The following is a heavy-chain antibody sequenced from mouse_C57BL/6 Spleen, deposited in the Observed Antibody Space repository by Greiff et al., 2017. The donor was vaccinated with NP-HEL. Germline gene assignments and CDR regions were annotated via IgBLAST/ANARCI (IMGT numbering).Heavy chain of an antibody. D-gene: IGHD3-2*02. J-gene: IGHJ4*01. CDR2: IWGDGST. CDR3: AEPGQLSPYYAMED. CDR1: GFSLTSYG. Sequence: QVQLKESGPGLVAPSPSLSLTCTVSGFSLTSYGVSWVRQPPGQGLEWLGEIWGDGSTNYHSAPISRLSIIKDNSKGQVFLKLNSLQTDDTATYYCAEPGQLSPYYAMEDWGQGTSVTVST. V-gene: IGHV2-3*01.